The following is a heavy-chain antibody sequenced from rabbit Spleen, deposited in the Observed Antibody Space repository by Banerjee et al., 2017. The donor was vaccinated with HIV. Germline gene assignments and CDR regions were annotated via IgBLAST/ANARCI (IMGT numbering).Heavy chain of an antibody. V-gene: IGHV1S47*01. J-gene: IGHJ4*01. D-gene: IGHD8-1*01. CDR3: ARDGAGGSYFAL. Sequence: QEQLKETGGGLVQPGGSLTLSCKASGFDLSSYGVSWVRQAPGKGLEWIGYIDPVFGITYYANWVAGRFSISRENAQNTVFLQMTSLTDADTATYFCARDGAGGSYFALWGPGTLVTVS. CDR1: GFDLSSYG. CDR2: IDPVFGIT.